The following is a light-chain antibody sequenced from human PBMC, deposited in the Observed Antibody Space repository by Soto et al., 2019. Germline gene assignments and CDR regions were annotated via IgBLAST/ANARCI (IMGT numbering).Light chain of an antibody. CDR2: KAS. Sequence: DIQMTQSPSTLSASVGDRVTITCRASQSISTWLAWYQQEPGKAPKLLIHKASSIQSRVPSRFSGSGSGTDFTLTIISLHPDDFASYYCQQYNSYSSTFGQGTRVEIK. CDR1: QSISTW. J-gene: IGKJ1*01. CDR3: QQYNSYSST. V-gene: IGKV1-5*03.